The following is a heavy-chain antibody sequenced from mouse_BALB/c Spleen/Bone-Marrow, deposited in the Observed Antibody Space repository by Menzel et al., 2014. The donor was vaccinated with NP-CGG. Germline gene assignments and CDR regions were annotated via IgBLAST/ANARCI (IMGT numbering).Heavy chain of an antibody. V-gene: IGHV5-9-3*01. Sequence: EVKVVESGGGLVKPGGSLKLSCAASGFTFSSYAMSWVRQTPEKRLEWVATISSGGSYTYYPDSVKGRFTISRDNAKNTLYLQMSSLRSEDTAMYYCARHDYAYWGQGTLVTVSA. CDR3: ARHDYAY. J-gene: IGHJ3*01. D-gene: IGHD2-4*01. CDR1: GFTFSSYA. CDR2: ISSGGSYT.